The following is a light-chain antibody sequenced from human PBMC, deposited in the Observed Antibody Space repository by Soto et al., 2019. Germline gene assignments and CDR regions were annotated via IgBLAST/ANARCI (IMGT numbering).Light chain of an antibody. Sequence: DIVMTQFPDSLAVSLGARATINCKSSQSVFDSSNNKHYISWYQQKPGQPPNLLISWSSARASGVPDRFNGGGSGTDFTLTIICLQAEDVAIYYCQQYYSVPFTFGPGTKV. V-gene: IGKV4-1*01. CDR3: QQYYSVPFT. CDR2: WSS. CDR1: QSVFDSSNNKHY. J-gene: IGKJ3*01.